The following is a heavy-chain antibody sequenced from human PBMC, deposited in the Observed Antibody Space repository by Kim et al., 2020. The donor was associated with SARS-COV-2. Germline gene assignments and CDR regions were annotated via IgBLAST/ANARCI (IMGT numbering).Heavy chain of an antibody. J-gene: IGHJ6*02. D-gene: IGHD3-10*01. V-gene: IGHV3-20*01. CDR1: GFTFDDYG. CDR2: INWNGGST. CDR3: ARGAYYYGSGYGMDV. Sequence: GGSLRLSCAASGFTFDDYGMSWVRQAPGKGLEWVSGINWNGGSTGYADSVKGRFTISRDNAKNSLYLQMNSLRAEDTALYHCARGAYYYGSGYGMDVWGQGTTVTVSS.